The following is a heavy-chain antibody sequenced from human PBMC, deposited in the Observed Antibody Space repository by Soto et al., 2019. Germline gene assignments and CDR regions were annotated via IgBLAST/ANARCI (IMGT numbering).Heavy chain of an antibody. CDR2: ISGGGDTT. D-gene: IGHD3-10*01. J-gene: IGHJ4*02. Sequence: EVQLLESGGGLVQPGGSLRLSCAASGFTFNNYAMTWVRQAPGKGLEWVSAISGGGDTTSYADSVKGRFTASRDGSKNTRYLQMSSLRAEDTALYYCAKGRGGSGSLTPRVDFWGQGTLVTVSS. CDR1: GFTFNNYA. V-gene: IGHV3-23*01. CDR3: AKGRGGSGSLTPRVDF.